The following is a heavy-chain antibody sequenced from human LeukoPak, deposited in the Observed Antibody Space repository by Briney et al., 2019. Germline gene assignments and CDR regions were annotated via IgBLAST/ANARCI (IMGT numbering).Heavy chain of an antibody. CDR2: ITGSGGST. J-gene: IGHJ4*02. CDR1: GFTFSSYA. CDR3: AGGSTEYNYAYGY. D-gene: IGHD5-18*01. V-gene: IGHV3-23*01. Sequence: PGGSLRLSCGASGFTFSSYAMSWVRQAPGKGLEWVSAITGSGGSTYYADSVQGRFSISRDNSKNTLFLQMNGLRAGDTAVYYCAGGSTEYNYAYGYWGQGTLVTVSS.